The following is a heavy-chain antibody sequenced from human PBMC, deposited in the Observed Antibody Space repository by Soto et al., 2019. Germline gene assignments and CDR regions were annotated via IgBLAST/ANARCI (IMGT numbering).Heavy chain of an antibody. D-gene: IGHD3-10*01. CDR2: IWYDGSNE. CDR1: GFTFSNYG. J-gene: IGHJ6*02. CDR3: ARVQGRWYGSGSYQGMDV. Sequence: QVQLVESGGGVVQPGRSLRLSCAASGFTFSNYGMYWVHQAPGKGLEWVAVIWYDGSNEYYADSVKGRFTISRDNSKNTLYLQMNSLRAEDTAVYYCARVQGRWYGSGSYQGMDVWGQGTTVTVSS. V-gene: IGHV3-33*01.